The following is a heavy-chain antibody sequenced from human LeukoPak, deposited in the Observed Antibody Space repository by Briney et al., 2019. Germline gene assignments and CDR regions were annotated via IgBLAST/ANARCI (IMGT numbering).Heavy chain of an antibody. J-gene: IGHJ4*02. CDR2: IYYSGST. CDR3: ASQLGGDFDY. D-gene: IGHD2-21*01. V-gene: IGHV4-59*01. CDR1: GGSISSYY. Sequence: SETLSLTCTVSGGSISSYYWSWIRQPPGKGLEWIGYIYYSGSTNYNPSLKSRVTISVDTSKNQFSLRLSSVTAADTAVYYCASQLGGDFDYWGQGTLVTVSS.